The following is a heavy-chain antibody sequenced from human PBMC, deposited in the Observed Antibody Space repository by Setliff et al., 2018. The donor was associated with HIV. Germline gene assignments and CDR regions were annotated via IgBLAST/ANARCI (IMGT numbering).Heavy chain of an antibody. Sequence: KASETLSLTCDVSGFSMSNFYYWGWIRQPPGKGLEWIGSIYHNGITYYNPSLKSRVTISVDTSQNQFSLKLSSVTAADTAIYYCARRIYGNNPYFDYWSQGTLVTVSS. CDR2: IYHNGIT. V-gene: IGHV4-38-2*01. CDR3: ARRIYGNNPYFDY. D-gene: IGHD4-17*01. CDR1: GFSMSNFYY. J-gene: IGHJ4*02.